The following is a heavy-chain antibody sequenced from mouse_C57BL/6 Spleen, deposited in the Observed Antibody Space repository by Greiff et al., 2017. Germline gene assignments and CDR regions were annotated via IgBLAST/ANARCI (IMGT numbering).Heavy chain of an antibody. CDR1: GFTFTDYY. V-gene: IGHV7-3*01. J-gene: IGHJ2*01. CDR2: IRNKANGYTT. CDR3: ARGGYGNSYFDY. Sequence: EVKVVESGGGLVQPGGSLSLSCAASGFTFTDYYMSWVRQPPGKALEWLGFIRNKANGYTTEYSASVKGRFTISRDNSQSILYLQMNALRAEDSATYYCARGGYGNSYFDYWGQGTTLTVSS. D-gene: IGHD2-1*01.